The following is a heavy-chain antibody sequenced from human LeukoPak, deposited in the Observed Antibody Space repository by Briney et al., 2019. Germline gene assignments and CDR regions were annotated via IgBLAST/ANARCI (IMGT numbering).Heavy chain of an antibody. CDR3: ARAPDDYDFWSGPFDY. J-gene: IGHJ4*02. CDR2: ISAYSGNT. D-gene: IGHD3-3*01. V-gene: IGHV1-18*01. Sequence: GASVKVSCKASGYTFTNYGISWVRQAPGQVLEWMGWISAYSGNTNYAQNLQGRVTMTTDTSTSTAYMELRSLRSDDTAVYYCARAPDDYDFWSGPFDYWGRGTLVTVSS. CDR1: GYTFTNYG.